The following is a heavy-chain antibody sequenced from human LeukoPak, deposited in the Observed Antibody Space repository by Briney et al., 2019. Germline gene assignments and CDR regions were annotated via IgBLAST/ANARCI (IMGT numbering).Heavy chain of an antibody. V-gene: IGHV4-34*01. J-gene: IGHJ6*03. Sequence: SGTLSLTCAVYGGSFSGYYWSWIRQPPGKGLGWIGEINHSGSTNYNPSLKSRVTISVDTSKNQFSLKLSSVTAADTAVYYCARLVRSGSYYIYYYYMDVWGKGTTVTISS. CDR2: INHSGST. CDR3: ARLVRSGSYYIYYYYMDV. D-gene: IGHD3-10*01. CDR1: GGSFSGYY.